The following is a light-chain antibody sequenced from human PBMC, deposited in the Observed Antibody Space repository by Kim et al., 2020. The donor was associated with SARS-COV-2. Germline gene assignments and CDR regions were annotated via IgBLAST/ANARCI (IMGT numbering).Light chain of an antibody. Sequence: EIVMTQSPATLSVSPGETATLSCRASQSINNNLAWYQQKPGQAPRLLIYGASTRATDFPARFSGSGSGTEFTLSISSLQAEDCAVYYCQQYNDWPPWTFGQGTKVEIK. CDR3: QQYNDWPPWT. V-gene: IGKV3-15*01. J-gene: IGKJ1*01. CDR2: GAS. CDR1: QSINNN.